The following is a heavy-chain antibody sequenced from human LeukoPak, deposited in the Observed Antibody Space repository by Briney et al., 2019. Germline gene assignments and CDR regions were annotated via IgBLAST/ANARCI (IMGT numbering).Heavy chain of an antibody. CDR1: GGSISSGTHY. Sequence: SEALSLTCTVSGGSISSGTHYYNWIRQHPGKGLEWIGYIYYTGITSYNPSLGSRVTMSVDTSMNQISLKVTSLTAADTAVYYCAASSGVTLGRFWGQGALVTVFS. J-gene: IGHJ4*02. V-gene: IGHV4-31*03. D-gene: IGHD3-16*01. CDR3: AASSGVTLGRF. CDR2: IYYTGIT.